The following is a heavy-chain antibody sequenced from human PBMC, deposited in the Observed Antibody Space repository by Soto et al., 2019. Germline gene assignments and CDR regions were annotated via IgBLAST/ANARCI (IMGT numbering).Heavy chain of an antibody. CDR1: GYRLDGAW. CDR2: IKPGGSDL. D-gene: IGHD3-3*02. J-gene: IGHJ4*02. CDR3: ARQISNICDF. V-gene: IGHV5-51*01. Sequence: GESLKISCKGAGYRLDGAWIGWVRQMPGKGLEWMGIIKPGGSDLRYSPSFRGQVTISADAAVNTAFLQWNSLKASDTAMYYCARQISNICDFWGRGTLVTVSS.